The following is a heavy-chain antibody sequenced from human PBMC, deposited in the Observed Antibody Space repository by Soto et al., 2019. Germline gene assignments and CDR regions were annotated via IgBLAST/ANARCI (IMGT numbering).Heavy chain of an antibody. CDR3: ARGVLANWGPENWFDP. Sequence: QVQLQESGPGLVKPSQTLSLTCSVSGASISRGAYYWSWIRQHPGKGPEWIGNIYYSGSAYYNPSLKSRVAISVDTSQNQFSLRLSSVTAADTAVYYCARGVLANWGPENWFDPWGQGTLVTVSS. V-gene: IGHV4-31*03. CDR1: GASISRGAYY. CDR2: IYYSGSA. D-gene: IGHD7-27*01. J-gene: IGHJ5*02.